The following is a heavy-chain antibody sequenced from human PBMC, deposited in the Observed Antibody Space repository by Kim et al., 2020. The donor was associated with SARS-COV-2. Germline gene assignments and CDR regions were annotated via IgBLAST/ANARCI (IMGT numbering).Heavy chain of an antibody. J-gene: IGHJ4*02. V-gene: IGHV7-4-1*02. Sequence: ASVKVSCKASGYTLTRSSMNWIRQAPGQGLEWMGWINTNTGDPTYAQGFTGRFVFSLDTSVSRAYLQISSLKAEDTAVYYCASRIEATGAWGQGTLVTVSS. D-gene: IGHD6-13*01. CDR1: GYTLTRSS. CDR2: INTNTGDP. CDR3: ASRIEATGA.